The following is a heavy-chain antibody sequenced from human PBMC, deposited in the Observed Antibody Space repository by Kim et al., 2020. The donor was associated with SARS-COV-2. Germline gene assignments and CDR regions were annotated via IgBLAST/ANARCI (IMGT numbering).Heavy chain of an antibody. V-gene: IGHV4-39*01. Sequence: SETLSLTCTVSGGSISSSSYYWGWIRQPPGKGLEWIGSIYYSGSTYYNPSLKSRVTISVDTSKNQFSLKLSSVTAADTAVYYCARQAGPYYDFWSGYIGPNDLDYIVAFDIWGQGTMVTVSS. CDR3: ARQAGPYYDFWSGYIGPNDLDYIVAFDI. J-gene: IGHJ3*02. CDR2: IYYSGST. D-gene: IGHD3-3*01. CDR1: GGSISSSSYY.